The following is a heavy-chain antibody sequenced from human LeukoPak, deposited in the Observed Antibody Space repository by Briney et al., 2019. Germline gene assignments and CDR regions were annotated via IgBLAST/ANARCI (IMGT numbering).Heavy chain of an antibody. CDR2: ISSSSSYI. V-gene: IGHV3-21*01. CDR1: GFTFSSYS. D-gene: IGHD6-13*01. J-gene: IGHJ4*02. CDR3: ARYSSSWYTPKNYFDY. Sequence: PGGSLRLSCAASGFTFSSYSMNWVRQAPGKGLEWVSSISSSSSYIYYADSVKGRFTIPRDNAKNSLYLQMNSLRAEDTAVYYCARYSSSWYTPKNYFDYWGQGTLVTVSS.